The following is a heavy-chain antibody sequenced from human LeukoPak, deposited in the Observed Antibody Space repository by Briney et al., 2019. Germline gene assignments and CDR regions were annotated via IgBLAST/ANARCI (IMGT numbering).Heavy chain of an antibody. V-gene: IGHV4-34*01. CDR2: INHSGST. Sequence: SSETLSLTCAVYGGSFSGYYWSWIRQPPGKGLEWIGEINHSGSTNYNPSLKSRVTISVDTSKNQFSLKLSSVTAADTAVYYCARRTAMVLNYWGQGTLVTVSS. J-gene: IGHJ4*02. D-gene: IGHD5-18*01. CDR1: GGSFSGYY. CDR3: ARRTAMVLNY.